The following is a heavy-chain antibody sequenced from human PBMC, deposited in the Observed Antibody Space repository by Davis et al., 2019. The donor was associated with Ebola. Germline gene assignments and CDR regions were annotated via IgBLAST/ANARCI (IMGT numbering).Heavy chain of an antibody. J-gene: IGHJ4*02. D-gene: IGHD4-23*01. CDR2: IWYDGSNK. Sequence: GGSLRLSCAASGFIFSSYGMHWVRQAPGKGLEWVAVIWYDGSNKYYADSVKGRFTISRHNSKNTLYLQMDSLRAEDTAVYYCAQQLGDYGGNALRYWGQGTLVTVSS. CDR3: AQQLGDYGGNALRY. CDR1: GFIFSSYG. V-gene: IGHV3-33*08.